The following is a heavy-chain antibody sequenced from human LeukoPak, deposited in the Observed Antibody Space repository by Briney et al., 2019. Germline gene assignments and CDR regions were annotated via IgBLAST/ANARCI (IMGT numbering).Heavy chain of an antibody. Sequence: GGSLRLSCTASGFTFSSYNMNWVRQTPGKGLEWLSYISGSSGTIYYADSVKGRFTISRDNAKNSLDLQMNSLRDADTALYYCARVGNSDYYFDCWGQGTLVTVSS. CDR2: ISGSSGTI. J-gene: IGHJ4*02. D-gene: IGHD3-10*01. V-gene: IGHV3-48*02. CDR1: GFTFSSYN. CDR3: ARVGNSDYYFDC.